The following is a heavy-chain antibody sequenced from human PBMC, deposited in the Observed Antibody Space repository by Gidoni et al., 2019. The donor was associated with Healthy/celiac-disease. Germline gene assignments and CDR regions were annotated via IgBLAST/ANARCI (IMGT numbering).Heavy chain of an antibody. CDR2: ICPGDSDT. J-gene: IGHJ4*02. CDR1: GYSFTSYW. Sequence: EVQLVQSGAEVKKPGESLKISCKGSGYSFTSYWIGWVRQVPGKGLEWMGIICPGDSDTRYSPSFQGQVTISADKSISTAYLQWSSLKASDTAMYYCARQGDYYDSSGYYSFDYWGQGTLVTVSS. CDR3: ARQGDYYDSSGYYSFDY. V-gene: IGHV5-51*01. D-gene: IGHD3-22*01.